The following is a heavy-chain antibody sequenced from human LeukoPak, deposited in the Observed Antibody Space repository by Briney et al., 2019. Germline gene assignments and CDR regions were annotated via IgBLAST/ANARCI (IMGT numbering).Heavy chain of an antibody. J-gene: IGHJ4*02. CDR1: GFTFSTYA. V-gene: IGHV3-23*01. CDR2: ISGGGTGT. Sequence: GGSLRLSCAASGFTFSTYAMSWVRQAPGKGLEWVSTISGGGTGTYYADSVKGRFTISRDNAKNSLYLQMNSLRAEDTAVYYCAREGIAAAGYDYWGQGTLVTVSS. D-gene: IGHD6-13*01. CDR3: AREGIAAAGYDY.